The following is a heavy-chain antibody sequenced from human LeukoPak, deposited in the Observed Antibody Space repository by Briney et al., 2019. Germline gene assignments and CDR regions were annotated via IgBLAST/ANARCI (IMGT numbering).Heavy chain of an antibody. CDR2: ISGSGGST. D-gene: IGHD6-19*01. V-gene: IGHV3-23*01. CDR3: ATLYNSGWYEY. CDR1: GFTFSSYA. J-gene: IGHJ4*02. Sequence: GGSLRLSCAASGFTFSSYAMSWVRQAPGKGLEWVSAISGSGGSTYYADSVKGRFTISRDNSKNTLYLQMNSLRAEDTAVYYCATLYNSGWYEYWGQGTLVTVSS.